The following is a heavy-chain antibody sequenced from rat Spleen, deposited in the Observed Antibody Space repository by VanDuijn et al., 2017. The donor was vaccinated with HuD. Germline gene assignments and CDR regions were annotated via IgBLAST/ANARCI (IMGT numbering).Heavy chain of an antibody. CDR2: MWYDGDT. CDR3: TKETVGVTPLIDY. Sequence: QVQLKESGPGLVQPSQTLSLTCTVSGFSLSSFGVIWVRQPPGKGLEWMGRMWYDGDTAYNSVLKSRLSISRYTSKNQVFLKMHSLQTDDIGTYYCTKETVGVTPLIDYWGQGVMVTVSS. J-gene: IGHJ2*01. V-gene: IGHV2-63*01. D-gene: IGHD1-9*01. CDR1: GFSLSSFG.